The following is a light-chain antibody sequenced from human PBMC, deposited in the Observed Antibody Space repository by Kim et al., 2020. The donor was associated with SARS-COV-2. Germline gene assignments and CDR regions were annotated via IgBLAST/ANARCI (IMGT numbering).Light chain of an antibody. V-gene: IGLV1-40*01. CDR2: TNT. Sequence: GAPHSCAGRSSSVGAGFDVQWYQHLPGTAPKLLIHTNTHRPSGVPDRFSASKSGTSASLAITGLQAEDEADYYCQSYDSSLGGWVFGGGTQLTVL. CDR3: QSYDSSLGGWV. J-gene: IGLJ3*02. CDR1: SSSVGAGFD.